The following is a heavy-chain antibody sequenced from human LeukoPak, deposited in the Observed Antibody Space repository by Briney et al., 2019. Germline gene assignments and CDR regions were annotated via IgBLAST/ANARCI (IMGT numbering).Heavy chain of an antibody. CDR2: ISAYNGNT. J-gene: IGHJ4*02. D-gene: IGHD3-10*01. CDR3: ARDSITLVRGVIGY. V-gene: IGHV1-18*01. CDR1: GYTFTSYG. Sequence: ASVKVSCKASGYTFTSYGITWVRQAPGQGLEWMGWISAYNGNTNYAQKLRGRITMTTDSSTSTAYMELRSLRSDDTAVYYCARDSITLVRGVIGYWGQGTLVTVSS.